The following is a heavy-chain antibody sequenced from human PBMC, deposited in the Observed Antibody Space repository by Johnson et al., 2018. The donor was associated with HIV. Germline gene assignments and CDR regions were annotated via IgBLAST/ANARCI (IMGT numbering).Heavy chain of an antibody. CDR1: GFSFRNYW. Sequence: VQLVESGGGVVQPGRSLRVSGFSFRNYWMEWVRQAPGKGLVWVSRIKSDGTSTTYADSVRGRFTISRDNSKNTLYLQMNSLRAEDTALYYCARDRGIAARPFRYAFDIWGQGTMVTVSS. J-gene: IGHJ3*02. CDR2: IKSDGTST. D-gene: IGHD6-6*01. CDR3: ARDRGIAARPFRYAFDI. V-gene: IGHV3-74*01.